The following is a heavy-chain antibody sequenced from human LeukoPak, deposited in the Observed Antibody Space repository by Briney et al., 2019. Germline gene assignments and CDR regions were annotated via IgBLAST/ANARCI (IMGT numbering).Heavy chain of an antibody. V-gene: IGHV3-48*04. J-gene: IGHJ6*03. Sequence: GGSLRLSCVASRFTFSNYWMTWVRQAPGKGLEWVSYISSSGSTIYYADSVKGRFTISRDNAKNSLYLQMNSLRAEDTAVYYCAREGAAAAGTGWYYYYYYMDVWGKGTTVTISS. D-gene: IGHD6-13*01. CDR2: ISSSGSTI. CDR1: RFTFSNYW. CDR3: AREGAAAAGTGWYYYYYYMDV.